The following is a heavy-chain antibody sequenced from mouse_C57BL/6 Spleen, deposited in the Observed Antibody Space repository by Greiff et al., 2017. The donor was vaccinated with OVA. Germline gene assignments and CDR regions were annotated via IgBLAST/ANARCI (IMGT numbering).Heavy chain of an antibody. D-gene: IGHD2-3*01. V-gene: IGHV1-26*01. J-gene: IGHJ1*03. CDR3: ARRYDGYYEWYFDV. CDR2: INPNNGGT. CDR1: GYTFTDYY. Sequence: EVQLQQSGPELVKPGASVKISCKASGYTFTDYYMNWVKQSHGKSLEWIGDINPNNGGTSYNQKFKGKATLTVDKSSSTAYMELRSLTSEDSAVYYCARRYDGYYEWYFDVWGTGTTVTVSS.